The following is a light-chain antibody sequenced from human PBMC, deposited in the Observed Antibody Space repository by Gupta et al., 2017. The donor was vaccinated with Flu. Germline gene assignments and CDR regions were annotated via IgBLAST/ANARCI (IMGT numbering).Light chain of an antibody. CDR3: QQYYSYLFT. J-gene: IGKJ3*01. V-gene: IGKV1-8*01. CDR2: AAS. Sequence: GDRVTITCRASQGISSYLAWYQQKPGKAPKLLIYAASTLQSGVPSRFSGSGSGTDFTLTISCLQSEDFATYYCQQYYSYLFTFGPGTKVDIK. CDR1: QGISSY.